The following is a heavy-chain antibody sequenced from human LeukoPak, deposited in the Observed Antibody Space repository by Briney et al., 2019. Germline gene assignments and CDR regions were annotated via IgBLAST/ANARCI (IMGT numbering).Heavy chain of an antibody. D-gene: IGHD3-10*01. V-gene: IGHV3-48*04. Sequence: GGSLRLSCAVSGLTFSSYSMNWVRQAPGKGLEWLSYISSSGSTMYYADSVKGRFTISRDNARNSLYLQMNSLRTEDTALYYCAKDKGFGDSENYFDYWGQGTLVTVSS. J-gene: IGHJ4*02. CDR3: AKDKGFGDSENYFDY. CDR2: ISSSGSTM. CDR1: GLTFSSYS.